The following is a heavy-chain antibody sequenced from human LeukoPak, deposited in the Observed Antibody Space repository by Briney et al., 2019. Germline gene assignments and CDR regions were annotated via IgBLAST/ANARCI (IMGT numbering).Heavy chain of an antibody. J-gene: IGHJ4*02. V-gene: IGHV1-8*01. CDR3: ARGLGGDYYDSSGYYSMDY. CDR1: GYTFTSYD. Sequence: ASVKVSCKASGYTFTSYDINWVRRATGQGLEWMGLMNPNSGNTGYAQKFQGRVTMTRNTSISTAYMELSSLRSEDTAVYYCARGLGGDYYDSSGYYSMDYWGQGTLVTVSS. D-gene: IGHD3-22*01. CDR2: MNPNSGNT.